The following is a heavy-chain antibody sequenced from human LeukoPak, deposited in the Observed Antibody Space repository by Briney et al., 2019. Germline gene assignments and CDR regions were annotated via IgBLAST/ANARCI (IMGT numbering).Heavy chain of an antibody. J-gene: IGHJ4*02. D-gene: IGHD5-24*01. CDR2: IKQDGSEK. Sequence: PGGSLRLSCAVSGFSFSSFWMNWVRQAPGKGLEWVANIKQDGSEKYYVDSVKGRFTISRDNAKKSIHLEMNSLRAEDTAVYYCARGSGWLVHYWGQGTLVTVSS. V-gene: IGHV3-7*01. CDR3: ARGSGWLVHY. CDR1: GFSFSSFW.